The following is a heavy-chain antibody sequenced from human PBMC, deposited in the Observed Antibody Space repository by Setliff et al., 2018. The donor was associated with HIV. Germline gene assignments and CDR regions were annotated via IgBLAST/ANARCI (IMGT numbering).Heavy chain of an antibody. Sequence: PSETLSLTCTVAGGSISSSNYYWGWIRQPPGEGLEWIGSIFYSGSTYYNPSLKSRVTISVDTSKNQFSLNLSSVTAADTAVYYCASFVPLYGADYWGQGMLVTVSS. CDR3: ASFVPLYGADY. J-gene: IGHJ4*02. CDR2: IFYSGST. D-gene: IGHD3-10*01. CDR1: GGSISSSNYY. V-gene: IGHV4-39*07.